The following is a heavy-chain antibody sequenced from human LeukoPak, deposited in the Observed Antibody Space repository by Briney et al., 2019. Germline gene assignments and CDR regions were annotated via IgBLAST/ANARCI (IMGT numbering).Heavy chain of an antibody. CDR2: FYSGDST. J-gene: IGHJ5*02. D-gene: IGHD2-15*01. Sequence: PGGSLRLPCAASGFSVSSNSMTWVRQAPGKGLEWVSLFYSGDSTTYYADSVKGRFTISRDNSKNTLYLQMNSLRAEDTAVYYCARGHSYCSGGSCYGPLIDPWGQGTLVTVSS. CDR3: ARGHSYCSGGSCYGPLIDP. CDR1: GFSVSSNS. V-gene: IGHV3-53*01.